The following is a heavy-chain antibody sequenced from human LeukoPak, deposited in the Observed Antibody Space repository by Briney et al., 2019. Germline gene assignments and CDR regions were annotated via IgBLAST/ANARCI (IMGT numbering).Heavy chain of an antibody. D-gene: IGHD4-17*01. CDR1: GYTFTGNN. Sequence: AAVKVCCKASGYTFTGNNLDLVRHAPGPGHEWMGWVNPNSGGTNYAQTFQGWVRMTSDTSVSTAYMGLSRLRSDETAVYYCARGVSTVTMLYYYGMDVWGKGTSVTASS. CDR3: ARGVSTVTMLYYYGMDV. J-gene: IGHJ6*01. V-gene: IGHV1-2*04. CDR2: VNPNSGGT.